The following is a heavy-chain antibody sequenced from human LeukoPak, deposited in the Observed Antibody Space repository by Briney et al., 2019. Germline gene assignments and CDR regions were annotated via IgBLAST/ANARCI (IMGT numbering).Heavy chain of an antibody. J-gene: IGHJ5*02. Sequence: GESLQISCKGSGYSFTNYWIGWVRQMPGKGLEWVAIIYPGDSDTRYSPSFQGQVTISADKSISTAYLQWSSLKASDTAMYYCARRPITMARGVPGWFDPWGQGTLVTVSS. V-gene: IGHV5-51*01. CDR3: ARRPITMARGVPGWFDP. CDR2: IYPGDSDT. CDR1: GYSFTNYW. D-gene: IGHD3-10*01.